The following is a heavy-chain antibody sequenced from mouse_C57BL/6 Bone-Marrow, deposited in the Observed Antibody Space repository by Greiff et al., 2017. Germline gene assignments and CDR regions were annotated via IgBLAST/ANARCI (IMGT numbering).Heavy chain of an antibody. D-gene: IGHD2-3*01. CDR3: ARDGYYSYYFDY. CDR2: INPGSGGT. Sequence: VQLQQSGAELVRPGTSVKVSCKASGYAFTNYLIEWVKQRPGQGLEWIGVINPGSGGTNYNEKCKGKATLTADKSSSTAYMQLSSLTSEDSAVYFCARDGYYSYYFDYWGQGTTLTVSS. V-gene: IGHV1-54*01. CDR1: GYAFTNYL. J-gene: IGHJ2*01.